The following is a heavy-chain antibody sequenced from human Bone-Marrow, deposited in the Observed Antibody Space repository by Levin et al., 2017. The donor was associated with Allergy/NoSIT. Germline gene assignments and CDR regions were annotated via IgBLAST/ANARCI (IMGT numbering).Heavy chain of an antibody. J-gene: IGHJ4*02. CDR3: AKSRAGWLPPGLDH. CDR1: GFNFPAYA. V-gene: IGHV3-23*01. Sequence: AGESLKISCAASGFNFPAYAMTWVRQAPGKGLEWISGITNNGGDTYYADSVKGRVTTSRDNSKNTLYLQIYSLRAEDSAVYYCAKSRAGWLPPGLDHWGQGTLVTVSS. D-gene: IGHD2-15*01. CDR2: ITNNGGDT.